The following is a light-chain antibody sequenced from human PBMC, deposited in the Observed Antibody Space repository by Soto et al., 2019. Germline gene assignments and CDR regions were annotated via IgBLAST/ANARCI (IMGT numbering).Light chain of an antibody. Sequence: QAVVTQPPSVSGAPGQRVTISCTGSSSNIGAGYDVHWYQHLPGTAPKLLIYGNSNRPSWVPDRFSGSKSGTSASLAITGLQAEDEADYYCQSYDTSLSGSVVFGGGTKVTVL. J-gene: IGLJ2*01. V-gene: IGLV1-40*01. CDR3: QSYDTSLSGSVV. CDR1: SSNIGAGYD. CDR2: GNS.